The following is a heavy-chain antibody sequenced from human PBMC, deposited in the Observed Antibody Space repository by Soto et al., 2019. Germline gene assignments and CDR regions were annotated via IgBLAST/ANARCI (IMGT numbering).Heavy chain of an antibody. CDR3: ARTISSSSNPYYYYYGMDV. V-gene: IGHV4-34*01. J-gene: IGHJ6*02. Sequence: ASETLSLTCAVYGGSLSGYYWSWIRQPPGKGLEWIGEINHSGSTNYNPSLKSRVTISVDTSKNQFSLKLSSVTAADTAVYYCARTISSSSNPYYYYYGMDVWGQGTTVTVSS. D-gene: IGHD6-6*01. CDR1: GGSLSGYY. CDR2: INHSGST.